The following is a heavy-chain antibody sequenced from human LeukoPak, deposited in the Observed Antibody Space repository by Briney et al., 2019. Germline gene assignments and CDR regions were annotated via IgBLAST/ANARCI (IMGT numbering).Heavy chain of an antibody. CDR2: ISAYNGNT. CDR3: ARDLPLIVVVPAATKRNWFDP. D-gene: IGHD2-2*01. Sequence: ASVKVSCKSSGYTFTSYGISWVRQAPGQGLEWMGWISAYNGNTNYAQKLQGRVTMTTDTSTSTAYMELRSLRSDDTAVYYCARDLPLIVVVPAATKRNWFDPWGQGTLVTVSS. J-gene: IGHJ5*02. V-gene: IGHV1-18*04. CDR1: GYTFTSYG.